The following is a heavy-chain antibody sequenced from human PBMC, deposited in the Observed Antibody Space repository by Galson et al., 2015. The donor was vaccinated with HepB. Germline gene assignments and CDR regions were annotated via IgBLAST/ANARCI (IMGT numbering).Heavy chain of an antibody. V-gene: IGHV1-18*01. J-gene: IGHJ2*01. Sequence: SVKVSCKASGYTFTNYGISWVRQAPVQGLEWMGWISVYNGNTNYVQKFQGRVTMTTDTSTSTAYMELRSLRSDDTAVYYCARDRVYGDYDVYWYFDLWGRGTLVTVSS. CDR3: ARDRVYGDYDVYWYFDL. CDR2: ISVYNGNT. CDR1: GYTFTNYG. D-gene: IGHD4-17*01.